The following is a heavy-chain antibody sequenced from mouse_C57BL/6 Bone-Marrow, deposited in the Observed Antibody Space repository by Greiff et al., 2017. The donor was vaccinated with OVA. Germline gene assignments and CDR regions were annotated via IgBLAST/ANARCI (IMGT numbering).Heavy chain of an antibody. V-gene: IGHV1-81*01. D-gene: IGHD2-1*01. CDR3: ARGTIYSRYFDV. J-gene: IGHJ1*03. Sequence: QVHVKQSGAELARPGASVKLSCKASGYTFTSYGISWVKQRTGQGLEWIGEIYPRSGNTYYNEKFKGKATLTADKSSSTAYMELRSLTSEDSAVYVCARGTIYSRYFDVWGTGTTVTVSA. CDR1: GYTFTSYG. CDR2: IYPRSGNT.